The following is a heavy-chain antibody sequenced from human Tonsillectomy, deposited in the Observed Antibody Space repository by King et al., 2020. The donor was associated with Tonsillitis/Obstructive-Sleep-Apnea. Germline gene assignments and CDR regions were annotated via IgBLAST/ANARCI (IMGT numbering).Heavy chain of an antibody. D-gene: IGHD2-2*01. V-gene: IGHV1-69*09. J-gene: IGHJ5*02. CDR2: ITPILGIA. CDR3: ARESDFGVVPTATSNWFDP. CDR1: GGTFSSYA. Sequence: QLVQSGAEVKKPGSSVKVSCKASGGTFSSYAISWVRQAPGQGLEWMGRITPILGIANYAQKFQGRVTITADKSTSTAYMELSSLRSEDTAVYYCARESDFGVVPTATSNWFDPWGQGTLVTVSS.